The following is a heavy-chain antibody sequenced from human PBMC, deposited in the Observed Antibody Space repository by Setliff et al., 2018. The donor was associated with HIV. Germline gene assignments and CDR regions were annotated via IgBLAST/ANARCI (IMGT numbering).Heavy chain of an antibody. CDR2: IYYSGDT. CDR3: ATVMAAIRQDAFDI. J-gene: IGHJ3*02. CDR1: GVSISNGVYF. Sequence: SETLSLTCSVSGVSISNGVYFWSWLRQHPGKGLEWVGYIYYSGDTYYNPSLKSRVTISVDTSENRFSLTQNSVTAADTAVYYCATVMAAIRQDAFDIWGRGTRVTVSS. V-gene: IGHV4-31*03. D-gene: IGHD2-21*01.